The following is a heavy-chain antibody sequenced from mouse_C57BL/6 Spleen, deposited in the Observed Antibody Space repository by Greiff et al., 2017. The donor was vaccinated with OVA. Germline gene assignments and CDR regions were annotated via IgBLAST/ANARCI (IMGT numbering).Heavy chain of an antibody. D-gene: IGHD1-1*01. Sequence: VKLQQPGAELVMPGASVKLSCKASGYTFTSYWMHWVKQRPGQGLEWIGEIDPSDSYTNYNQKFKGKSTLTVDKSSSTAYMQLSSLTSEDSAVYYCARGDYYGSSLFDYWGQGTTLTVSS. V-gene: IGHV1-69*01. CDR1: GYTFTSYW. CDR3: ARGDYYGSSLFDY. CDR2: IDPSDSYT. J-gene: IGHJ2*01.